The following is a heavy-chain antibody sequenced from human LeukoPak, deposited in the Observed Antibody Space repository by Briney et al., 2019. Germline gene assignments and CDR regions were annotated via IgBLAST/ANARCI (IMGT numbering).Heavy chain of an antibody. CDR3: ARDRGVAARLDY. CDR1: GFTFRNYG. J-gene: IGHJ4*02. V-gene: IGHV3-33*08. Sequence: GGSLRLSCAASGFTFRNYGMQWVRQALGKGLEWVTVMWLDGTNKLYVDSERGRFTISRDNSKNTLYLQMSSLRAEDTAVYYCARDRGVAARLDYWGQGTLVTVSS. D-gene: IGHD5-12*01. CDR2: MWLDGTNK.